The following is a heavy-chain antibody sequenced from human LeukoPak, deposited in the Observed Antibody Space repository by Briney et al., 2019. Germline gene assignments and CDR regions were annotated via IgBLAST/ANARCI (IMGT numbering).Heavy chain of an antibody. J-gene: IGHJ3*02. CDR2: ITQDRSEK. CDR1: GFTFSSYW. V-gene: IGHV3-7*03. D-gene: IGHD3-9*01. CDR3: ARVSYDILTGYSGDDAFDI. Sequence: PGGSLRLSCAASGFTFSSYWMSWVRQAPGKGLEWVANITQDRSEKYYVDSAKGRFTISRDNAKNSLYLQMNSLRAEDTAVYYCARVSYDILTGYSGDDAFDIWGQGTMVTVSS.